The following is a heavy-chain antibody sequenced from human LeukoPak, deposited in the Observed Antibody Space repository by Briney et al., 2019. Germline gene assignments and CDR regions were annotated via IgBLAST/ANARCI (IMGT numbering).Heavy chain of an antibody. CDR3: ARGLITMVRGVIVGGSEIDP. CDR2: MNPNSGNT. CDR1: GYTFTSYD. D-gene: IGHD3-10*01. V-gene: IGHV1-8*03. Sequence: ASVKVSCKASGYTFTSYDINWVRQATGQRLEWMGWMNPNSGNTGYAQKFQGRVTITRNTSISAAYMELSSLRSEDTAVYYCARGLITMVRGVIVGGSEIDPWGQGTLVTVSS. J-gene: IGHJ5*02.